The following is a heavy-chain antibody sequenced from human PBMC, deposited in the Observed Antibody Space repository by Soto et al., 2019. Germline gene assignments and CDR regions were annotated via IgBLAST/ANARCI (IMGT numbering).Heavy chain of an antibody. V-gene: IGHV1-69*01. J-gene: IGHJ4*02. CDR3: ARKWASGSHIGY. D-gene: IGHD3-22*01. CDR2: IIPSFGTA. Sequence: QVQLVQSGAEVKKPGSSVKVSFKASGGTFSSYAISWVRQAPGQGLEWMGGIIPSFGTANYAQKFQGRVTITADESTTTAYMELSSLRSEDTSVYYCARKWASGSHIGYWGQGTLVTVSS. CDR1: GGTFSSYA.